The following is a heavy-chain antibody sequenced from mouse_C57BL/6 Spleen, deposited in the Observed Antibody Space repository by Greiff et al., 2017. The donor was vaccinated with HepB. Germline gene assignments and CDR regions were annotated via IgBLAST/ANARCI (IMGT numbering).Heavy chain of an antibody. CDR1: GYSFTGYF. J-gene: IGHJ3*01. Sequence: VQLKQSGPELVKPGDSVKISCKASGYSFTGYFMNWVMQSHGKSLEWIGRINPYNGDTFYNQKFKGKATLTVDKSSSTAHMELRSLTSEDSAVYYCARGATWFAYWGQGTLVTVSA. CDR3: ARGATWFAY. CDR2: INPYNGDT. V-gene: IGHV1-20*01.